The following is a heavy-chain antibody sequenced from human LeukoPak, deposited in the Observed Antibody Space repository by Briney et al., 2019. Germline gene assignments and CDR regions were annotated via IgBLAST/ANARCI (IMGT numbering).Heavy chain of an antibody. CDR3: AKRAPIGKGSYGGYYFDY. CDR2: ISGSGGST. D-gene: IGHD3-10*01. J-gene: IGHJ4*02. Sequence: PGGSLRLSCAASGFTFSSYAMSWVRQAPGKGLEWVSAISGSGGSTYYADSVKGRFTISRDNSKNTLYLQMNSLRAEDTAVYYCAKRAPIGKGSYGGYYFDYWGQGTLVTVSS. CDR1: GFTFSSYA. V-gene: IGHV3-23*01.